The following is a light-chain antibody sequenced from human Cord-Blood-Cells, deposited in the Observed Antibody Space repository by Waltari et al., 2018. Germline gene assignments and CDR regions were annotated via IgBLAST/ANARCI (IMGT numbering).Light chain of an antibody. Sequence: QSALTQPASVSGSPGQSITISCTGTSSDVGGYNYVSWYQQHPGKAPKLMIYDVSNRPSGFSNRFSVSKSGNTASLTISGLQAEDEADYYCSSYTSSSTPLVVFGGGTKLTVL. V-gene: IGLV2-14*01. CDR2: DVS. CDR3: SSYTSSSTPLVV. CDR1: SSDVGGYNY. J-gene: IGLJ2*01.